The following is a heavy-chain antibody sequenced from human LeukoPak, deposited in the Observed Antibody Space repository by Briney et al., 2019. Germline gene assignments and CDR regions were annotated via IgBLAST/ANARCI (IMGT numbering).Heavy chain of an antibody. Sequence: TGGSLRLSCAASGFTFSSYAMSWVRQAPGKGLEWVSAISGSGGRTYYADSVKGRFTISRDNPKNTLYLQMNSLRAEDTAVYYCAKDLGSYYYYMDVWGKGTTVTVSS. CDR1: GFTFSSYA. CDR2: ISGSGGRT. J-gene: IGHJ6*03. D-gene: IGHD3-10*01. CDR3: AKDLGSYYYYMDV. V-gene: IGHV3-23*01.